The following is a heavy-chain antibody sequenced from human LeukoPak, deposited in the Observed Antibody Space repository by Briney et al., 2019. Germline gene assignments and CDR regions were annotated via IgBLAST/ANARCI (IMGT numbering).Heavy chain of an antibody. J-gene: IGHJ4*02. Sequence: SETLSLTCTVSGGSISSGGYYWSWIRQHPGKGLEWIGYIYYSGSTYYNPSLKSRVTISVGTSKNQFSLKLSSVTAADTAVYYCARESTAMVTGLDYWGQGTLVTVSS. CDR3: ARESTAMVTGLDY. CDR1: GGSISSGGYY. D-gene: IGHD5-18*01. V-gene: IGHV4-31*03. CDR2: IYYSGST.